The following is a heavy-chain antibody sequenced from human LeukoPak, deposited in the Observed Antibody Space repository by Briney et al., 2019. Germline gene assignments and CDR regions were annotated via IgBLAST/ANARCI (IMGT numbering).Heavy chain of an antibody. CDR1: GFTFSSYS. CDR3: ARVRYCTNGVCSHFDY. V-gene: IGHV3-48*01. D-gene: IGHD2-8*01. CDR2: ISSSSSTI. Sequence: GGSLRLSCAASGFTFSSYSVNWVRQAPGKGLEWVSYISSSSSTIYYADSVKGRFTISRDNAKNSLYLQMNSLRAEDTAVYYCARVRYCTNGVCSHFDYWGQGTLVTVSS. J-gene: IGHJ4*02.